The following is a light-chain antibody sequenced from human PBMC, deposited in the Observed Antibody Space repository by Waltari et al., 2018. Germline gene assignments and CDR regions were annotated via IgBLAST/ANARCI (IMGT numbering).Light chain of an antibody. CDR2: GAS. CDR1: QSQTNRY. Sequence: VLTQSPDTVSLSRGETATLSYRASQSQTNRYLVWYQQQAAQAPSLLIYGASSRSHGIPYRFSSSGSGTDFTLTISRLEHEDYSVYYCQQYGSSVLYTFGQGTKLEIK. V-gene: IGKV3-20*01. J-gene: IGKJ2*01. CDR3: QQYGSSVLYT.